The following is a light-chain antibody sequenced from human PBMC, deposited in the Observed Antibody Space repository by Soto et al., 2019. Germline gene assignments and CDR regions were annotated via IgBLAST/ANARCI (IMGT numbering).Light chain of an antibody. J-gene: IGKJ4*01. CDR3: QQVNNYPLT. V-gene: IGKV1-9*01. CDR2: DVS. Sequence: DIQLTQSPSLLSASVGDRVTITCRASQSISTFLAWYQQHPGTPPKRLIYDVSNLKSGVPSRFSGSGSGTEFTLTISSLQPEDFATYYCQQVNNYPLTFGGGTKVAIK. CDR1: QSISTF.